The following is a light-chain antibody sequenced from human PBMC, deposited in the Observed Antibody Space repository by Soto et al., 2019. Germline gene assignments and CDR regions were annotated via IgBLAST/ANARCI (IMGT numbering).Light chain of an antibody. CDR3: QQRSNWLT. CDR2: DAS. J-gene: IGKJ4*01. CDR1: QSVSSY. V-gene: IGKV3-11*01. Sequence: EIVLTQSPATLSLSPGERATLSCRASQSVSSYLAWYQQKPGQAPRLLIYDASNRATGIPARFSGSGSGTDCTLTIRSLEPEDFAVYYCQQRSNWLTFGGATKVEIK.